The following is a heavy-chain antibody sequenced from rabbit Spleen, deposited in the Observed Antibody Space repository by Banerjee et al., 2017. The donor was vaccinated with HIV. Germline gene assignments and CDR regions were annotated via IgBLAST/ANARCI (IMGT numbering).Heavy chain of an antibody. J-gene: IGHJ6*01. V-gene: IGHV1S45*01. CDR2: INAVTGKA. Sequence: QQQLEESGGDLVKPEGSLTLTCTASGFSFSSHLYMCWVRQAPGKGLELIACINAVTGKAVYANWAKGRFTISKTSSTTVTLQMTSLTVADTATYFCARDTASSFSSYGMDLWGQGTLVTVS. D-gene: IGHD6-1*01. CDR1: GFSFSSHLY. CDR3: ARDTASSFSSYGMDL.